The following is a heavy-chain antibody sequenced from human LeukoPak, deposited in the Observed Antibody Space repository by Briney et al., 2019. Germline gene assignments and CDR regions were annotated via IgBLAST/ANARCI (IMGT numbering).Heavy chain of an antibody. CDR3: ARQRLRGNYRYFVS. CDR1: GYNFATYW. CDR2: IYPADSDT. Sequence: GESLKISCQGSGYNFATYWIGWLRQVPGEGLEWMGLIYPADSDTRYSPSFRGQVTLSADRSVSTAYLQWSSLKTSDTAIYYCARQRLRGNYRYFVSWGQGTLVTVSS. V-gene: IGHV5-51*01. J-gene: IGHJ4*02. D-gene: IGHD3-10*01.